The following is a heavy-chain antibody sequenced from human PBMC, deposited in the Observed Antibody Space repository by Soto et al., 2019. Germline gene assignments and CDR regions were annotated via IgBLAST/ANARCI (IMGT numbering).Heavy chain of an antibody. CDR1: GYTFTGYY. Sequence: ASVKVSCKASGYTFTGYYMHWVRQAPGQGLEWMGWINPNSGCTNYAQKFQGGVTMTRDTSISTAYMELSRLRSDDTAVYYCARTRKGYYYGMDVWGQGTTVTVSS. J-gene: IGHJ6*02. CDR3: ARTRKGYYYGMDV. V-gene: IGHV1-2*02. CDR2: INPNSGCT.